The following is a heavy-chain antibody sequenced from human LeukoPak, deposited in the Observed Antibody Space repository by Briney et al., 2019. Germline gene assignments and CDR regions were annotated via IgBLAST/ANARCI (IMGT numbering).Heavy chain of an antibody. J-gene: IGHJ5*02. D-gene: IGHD3-10*01. CDR1: GGSLSSGGYY. V-gene: IGHV4-31*03. CDR2: IYYSGST. Sequence: PSETLSLTCSVSGGSLSSGGYYWSWIRQHPGKGLEYIGHIYYSGSTDYTPSLKSRVTISIDTSKNQFSLKVTSVTAADTAVYYCARAGSYRWFDPWGQGTLATVSS. CDR3: ARAGSYRWFDP.